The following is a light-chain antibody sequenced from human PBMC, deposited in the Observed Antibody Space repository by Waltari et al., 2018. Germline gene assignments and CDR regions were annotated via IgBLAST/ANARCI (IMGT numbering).Light chain of an antibody. CDR1: SNDVGGYNY. J-gene: IGLJ2*01. V-gene: IGLV2-11*01. CDR2: DVT. Sequence: QSVLTQPRSVSGSPGQSVTISCTGTSNDVGGYNYVSCYQQHPGKAPKLMIFDVTKRPSGVPDRFSGSKSGNTASLTISGLQSEDESDYYCCSHAGSYTLFGGGTQLTVL. CDR3: CSHAGSYTL.